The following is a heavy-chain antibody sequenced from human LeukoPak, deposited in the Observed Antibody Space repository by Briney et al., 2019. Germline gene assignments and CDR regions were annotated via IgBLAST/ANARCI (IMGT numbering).Heavy chain of an antibody. V-gene: IGHV3-30*03. CDR3: ARDGGMYSSRVPKVAHHNWFDP. CDR2: ISYDGSNK. Sequence: GRSLRLSCAASGFTFSSYGMHWVRQAPGKGLEWVAVISYDGSNKYYADSVKGRFTISRDNSKNTLYLQMNSLRAEDTAVYYCARDGGMYSSRVPKVAHHNWFDPWGQGTLVTVSS. CDR1: GFTFSSYG. J-gene: IGHJ5*02. D-gene: IGHD6-13*01.